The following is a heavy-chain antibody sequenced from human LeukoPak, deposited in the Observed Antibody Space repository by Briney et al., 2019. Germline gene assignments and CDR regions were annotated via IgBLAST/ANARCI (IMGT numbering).Heavy chain of an antibody. CDR2: IYPGDSDT. D-gene: IGHD1-26*01. CDR1: GYTFINYY. CDR3: ARLVLDSGVCDV. V-gene: IGHV5-51*01. Sequence: ASVKVSCKSSGYTFINYYLHWVRQAPGQGLEWMGIIYPGDSDTRYSPSFQGQVTISADKSISTAYLQWSSLKASDTAMYYCARLVLDSGVCDVWGQGTTVTVSS. J-gene: IGHJ6*02.